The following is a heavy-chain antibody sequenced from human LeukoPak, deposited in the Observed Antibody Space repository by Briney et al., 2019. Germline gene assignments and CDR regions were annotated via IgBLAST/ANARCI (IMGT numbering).Heavy chain of an antibody. J-gene: IGHJ4*02. CDR1: GFTFSSYS. CDR3: ARGRDSSGIFDY. Sequence: GGSLRLSCAASGFTFSSYSMNWVRQAPGKGLEWVSSISSSSSYIYYADSVKGRFTISRDNAKNSLYLQMNSLRAEDTAVYYCARGRDSSGIFDYWGQGTLVTVSS. D-gene: IGHD3-22*01. CDR2: ISSSSSYI. V-gene: IGHV3-21*01.